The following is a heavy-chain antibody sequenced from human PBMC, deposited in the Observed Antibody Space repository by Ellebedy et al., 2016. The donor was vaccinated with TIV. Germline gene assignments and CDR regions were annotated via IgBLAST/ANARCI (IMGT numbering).Heavy chain of an antibody. V-gene: IGHV1-2*02. Sequence: AASVKVSCKASGYTFTGYYMHWVRQAPGQGLEWMGWINPNSGGTNYAQKFQGRVTMTRDTSISTAYMELSRLRSDDTAVYYCARDGGTAAGTMYDYWGQGTLVTVSS. CDR2: INPNSGGT. D-gene: IGHD6-13*01. J-gene: IGHJ4*02. CDR3: ARDGGTAAGTMYDY. CDR1: GYTFTGYY.